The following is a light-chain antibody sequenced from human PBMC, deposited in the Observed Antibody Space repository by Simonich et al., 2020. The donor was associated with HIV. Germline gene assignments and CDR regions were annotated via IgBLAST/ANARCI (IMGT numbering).Light chain of an antibody. Sequence: QSGLTQPPSGSGAPGQRVTISFTGSSSNIGAGYDVHWYQQLPGTAPKLLTYVTINRPSGVPDRSSGSKSGTSASLAITGLQAEDEADYYCQSYDSSLSGSVFGGGTKLTVL. CDR2: VTI. CDR3: QSYDSSLSGSV. J-gene: IGLJ3*02. CDR1: SSNIGAGYD. V-gene: IGLV1-40*01.